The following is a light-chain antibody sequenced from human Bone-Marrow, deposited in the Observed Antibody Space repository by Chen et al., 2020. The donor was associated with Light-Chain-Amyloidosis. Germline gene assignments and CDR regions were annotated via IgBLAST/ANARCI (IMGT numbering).Light chain of an antibody. V-gene: IGLV2-14*01. Sequence: QSALTQPASVSGSPGQSITISCTGTSSDVGGDNHVSWYQQHPDKAPKLMIYEVTNRPSWVPARFSGSKSANTASLTISELQSEHEADYFCSSYTITTTLVFGSGTRVTVL. J-gene: IGLJ1*01. CDR1: SSDVGGDNH. CDR3: SSYTITTTLV. CDR2: EVT.